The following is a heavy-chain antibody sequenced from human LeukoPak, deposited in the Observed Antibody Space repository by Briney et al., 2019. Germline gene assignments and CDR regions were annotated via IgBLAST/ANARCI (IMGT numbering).Heavy chain of an antibody. CDR1: GFTFSGYS. V-gene: IGHV3-48*02. D-gene: IGHD3-22*01. Sequence: GGSLRLSCAASGFTFSGYSMTWVRQAPGKGLEWVSYISSSGTTIYYADSVQGRFTVSRDNAKNSLYLQMNSLRDEDTAVYYCARTYYDRTGYYYAFDIWGQGTLVTVSS. J-gene: IGHJ3*02. CDR2: ISSSGTTI. CDR3: ARTYYDRTGYYYAFDI.